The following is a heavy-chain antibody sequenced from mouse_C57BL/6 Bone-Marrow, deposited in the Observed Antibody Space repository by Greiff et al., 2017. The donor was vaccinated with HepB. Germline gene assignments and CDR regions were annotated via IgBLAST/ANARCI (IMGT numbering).Heavy chain of an antibody. D-gene: IGHD1-1*01. J-gene: IGHJ2*01. CDR2: IYPGSGST. Sequence: VQLQQPGAELVKPGASVKMSCKASGYTFTSYWITWVKQRPGQGLEWIGDIYPGSGSTNYNEKFKSKATLTVDTSSSTAYMQLSSLTSEDSAVYYCARFDYGSSYYFDYWGQGTTLTVSS. CDR3: ARFDYGSSYYFDY. CDR1: GYTFTSYW. V-gene: IGHV1-55*01.